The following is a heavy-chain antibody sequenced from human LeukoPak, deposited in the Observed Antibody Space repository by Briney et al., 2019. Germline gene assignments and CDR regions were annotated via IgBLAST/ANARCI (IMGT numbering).Heavy chain of an antibody. CDR1: GYTFSGYQ. Sequence: ASVKVSCKASGYTFSGYQVHWLRQAPGQGLEWMGRMNPSSGVTNYAQKFQGRVTMTRDTSINTAYLDLSALKSDDTAVYYCASRAASVTLGYWGQGTLVTVSS. J-gene: IGHJ4*02. CDR2: MNPSSGVT. D-gene: IGHD2-15*01. CDR3: ASRAASVTLGY. V-gene: IGHV1-2*06.